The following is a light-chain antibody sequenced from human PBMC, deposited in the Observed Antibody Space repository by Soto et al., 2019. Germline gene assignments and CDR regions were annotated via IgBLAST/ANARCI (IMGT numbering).Light chain of an antibody. CDR3: AAWHDSLSGVI. V-gene: IGLV1-47*02. J-gene: IGLJ2*01. CDR2: TNN. Sequence: QSVLTQPPSASGTPGQRVTISCSGSRPSIGSNHVYWYQQLPGMAPKLLIYTNNQRPSGVPDRFSASKSGTSASLAISGLRSEDEADYYWAAWHDSLSGVIFGGATQLTVL. CDR1: RPSIGSNH.